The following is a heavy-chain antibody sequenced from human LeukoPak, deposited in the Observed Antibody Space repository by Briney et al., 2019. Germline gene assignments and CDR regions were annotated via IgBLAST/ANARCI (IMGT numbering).Heavy chain of an antibody. CDR1: GFTFSTYG. CDR2: ISYDGSQK. Sequence: GGSLRLSCVASGFTFSTYGMHWVRQAPGKGLERVAVISYDGSQKNYADSVEGRFTISRDNSKNTLYLQMNSLRAEDTAVFYCAKNMHYSDSSGYYLPVFWGQGTLVTVSS. V-gene: IGHV3-30*18. CDR3: AKNMHYSDSSGYYLPVF. D-gene: IGHD3-22*01. J-gene: IGHJ1*01.